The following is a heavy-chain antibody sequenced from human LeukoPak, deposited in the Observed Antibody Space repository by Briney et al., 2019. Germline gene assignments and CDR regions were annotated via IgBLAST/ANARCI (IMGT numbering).Heavy chain of an antibody. V-gene: IGHV4-39*07. CDR1: GGSISTSNYY. CDR3: ARDSERSSSWDSLSWFDP. CDR2: IFYSGST. Sequence: SETLSLTCTVSGGSISTSNYYWGWIRQPPGKGLEWIGNIFYSGSTYYSPSLKSRVTISVDTSKNQFSLKLSSVTAADTAVYYCARDSERSSSWDSLSWFDPGGQGTLVTVSS. D-gene: IGHD6-13*01. J-gene: IGHJ5*02.